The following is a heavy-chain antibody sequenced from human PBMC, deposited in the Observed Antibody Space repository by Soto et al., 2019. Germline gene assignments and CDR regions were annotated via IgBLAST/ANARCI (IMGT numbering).Heavy chain of an antibody. CDR2: IYYSGST. CDR3: ARSPSGGGWYHFDY. V-gene: IGHV4-31*03. CDR1: DGSISSGGYY. D-gene: IGHD6-19*01. Sequence: SETLSLTCTVSDGSISSGGYYWSWIRQHPGKGLEWIGYIYYSGSTYYNPSLKSRVTISVDTSKDQFSLKLSSVTAADTAVYYCARSPSGGGWYHFDYWGQGTLVTVSS. J-gene: IGHJ4*02.